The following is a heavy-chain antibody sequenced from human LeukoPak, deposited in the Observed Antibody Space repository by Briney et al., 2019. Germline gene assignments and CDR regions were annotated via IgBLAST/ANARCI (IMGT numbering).Heavy chain of an antibody. V-gene: IGHV4-59*01. J-gene: IGHJ4*02. D-gene: IGHD3-22*01. CDR1: GGSISSYY. CDR3: ARAQPYYYDSSPPLDY. CDR2: IYYSGST. Sequence: SETLSLTCTVSGGSISSYYWSWIRQPPGKGLEWIGYIYYSGSTNYNPSLKSRVTISVDTSRNQFSLKLSSVTAADTAVYYCARAQPYYYDSSPPLDYWGQGTLVTVSS.